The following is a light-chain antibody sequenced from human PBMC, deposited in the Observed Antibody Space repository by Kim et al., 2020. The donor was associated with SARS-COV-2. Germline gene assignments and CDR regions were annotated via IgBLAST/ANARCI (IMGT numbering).Light chain of an antibody. V-gene: IGLV10-54*02. CDR1: SNIGDNQG. CDR2: RNN. Sequence: HTATLTSTGESNIGDNQGAAWLQQHQGHPPKPLSYRNNNRPSGISERFSASRSGNTASLTITGLQPEDEADYHCSTLDSSLSAWVFGGGTQLTVL. J-gene: IGLJ3*02. CDR3: STLDSSLSAWV.